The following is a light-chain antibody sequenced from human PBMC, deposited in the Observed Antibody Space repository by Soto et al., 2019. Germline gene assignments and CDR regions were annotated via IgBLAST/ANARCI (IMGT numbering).Light chain of an antibody. Sequence: DIVMTQSPDYLAVSLGGRATINCKSSQSVLYSSNNKNYLAWYQQKPGQPPKLLIYWASTRESGVPDRFSGSGSGTDFTLTISSLQAEDVSVYYCQQYYSTPTFGQGTKLEIK. J-gene: IGKJ2*01. CDR2: WAS. CDR3: QQYYSTPT. CDR1: QSVLYSSNNKNY. V-gene: IGKV4-1*01.